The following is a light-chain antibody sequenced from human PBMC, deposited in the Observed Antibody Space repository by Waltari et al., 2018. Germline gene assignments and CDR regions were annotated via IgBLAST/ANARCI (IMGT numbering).Light chain of an antibody. Sequence: EIVLTQSPGTLSLSLGERATVSCRASQSVSRALAWYQQKPGQAPRLLIYGASTKATGIPDRFSGSGSGTDVSLTISRLEPDDFAVYYCQQYLRLPVTFGQGTTVEI. CDR1: QSVSRA. CDR2: GAS. J-gene: IGKJ1*01. CDR3: QQYLRLPVT. V-gene: IGKV3-20*01.